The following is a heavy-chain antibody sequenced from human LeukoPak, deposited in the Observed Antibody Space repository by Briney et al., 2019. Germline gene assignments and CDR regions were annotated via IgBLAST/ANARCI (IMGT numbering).Heavy chain of an antibody. CDR3: ARDLYNFDC. CDR2: INPSGGST. Sequence: ASVKVSCKASGYTFTNYYFHWVRQAPGQGLEWMGIINPSGGSTNYAQKFQGRVSMTRITSTSTVYMELSSLRSEDTAMYYCARDLYNFDCWGQGTLVTVSS. V-gene: IGHV1-46*01. J-gene: IGHJ4*02. D-gene: IGHD3-16*01. CDR1: GYTFTNYY.